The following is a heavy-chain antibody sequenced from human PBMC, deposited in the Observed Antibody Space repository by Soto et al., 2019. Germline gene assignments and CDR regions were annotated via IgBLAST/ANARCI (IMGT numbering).Heavy chain of an antibody. CDR1: GFSLSTSGVG. V-gene: IGHV2-5*02. Sequence: QITLKESGPTLVKPTQTLTLTCTFSGFSLSTSGVGVGWIRQRPGKALEWLALIYWDDDKRYSPYLKSMLTITKDTSKNQVVLTMTNMDPVDTATYYCAHSYYSGYVPFFDIWGQGTMVTVSS. CDR3: AHSYYSGYVPFFDI. D-gene: IGHD5-12*01. CDR2: IYWDDDK. J-gene: IGHJ3*02.